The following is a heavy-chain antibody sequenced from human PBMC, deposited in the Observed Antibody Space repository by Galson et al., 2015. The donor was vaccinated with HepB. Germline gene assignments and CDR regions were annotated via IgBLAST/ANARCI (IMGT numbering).Heavy chain of an antibody. CDR2: FHPENGCT. V-gene: IGHV1-24*01. J-gene: IGHJ4*02. Sequence: SVKVSCKVSGYRLSELSMHWVRQAPGKGLEWMGGFHPENGCTIYAQTFRGRVTMTEDTSTDTAYMELSSLRCEDTAVYYCATDFKGAALVPFEYWGQGTPVTVSS. CDR3: ATDFKGAALVPFEY. CDR1: GYRLSELS. D-gene: IGHD2-8*02.